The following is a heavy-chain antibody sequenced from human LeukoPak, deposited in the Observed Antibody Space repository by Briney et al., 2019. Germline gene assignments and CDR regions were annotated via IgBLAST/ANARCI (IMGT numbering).Heavy chain of an antibody. CDR3: ARPAYCGGDCFTSKNWYFDL. CDR2: ISTYNGNT. Sequence: ASVKVSCKASGYTFTSYGISWVRQAPGQGLEWMGWISTYNGNTNYAQKFQGRVTMTTGTSTSTAYMELRSLRSDDTAVYYCARPAYCGGDCFTSKNWYFDLWGRGTLVTVSS. D-gene: IGHD2-21*02. J-gene: IGHJ2*01. CDR1: GYTFTSYG. V-gene: IGHV1-18*01.